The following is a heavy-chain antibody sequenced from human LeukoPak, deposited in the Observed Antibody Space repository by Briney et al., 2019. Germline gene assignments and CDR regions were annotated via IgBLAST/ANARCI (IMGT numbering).Heavy chain of an antibody. V-gene: IGHV3-7*01. CDR2: INRDGSQK. Sequence: PGGSLRLSCAVSGFTFGNYWMSWVRQAPGKGLEWVANINRDGSQKYYVDSVRGRVTVSRDNAKNSLYLQMNSLRAEDTALYYCAREVSVVGAPDYWGQGTLVTVSS. CDR3: AREVSVVGAPDY. CDR1: GFTFGNYW. J-gene: IGHJ4*02. D-gene: IGHD1-26*01.